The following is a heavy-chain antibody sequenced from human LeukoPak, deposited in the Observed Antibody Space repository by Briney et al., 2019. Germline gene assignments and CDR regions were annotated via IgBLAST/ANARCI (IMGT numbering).Heavy chain of an antibody. CDR3: ARDLDSSSWYYYYYMDV. CDR1: GGSISSYY. CDR2: IYTSGST. Sequence: SETLSLTCTVSGGSISSYYWSRIRQPAGKGLEWIGRIYTSGSTNYNPSLKSRVTMSVDTSKNQFSLKLSSVTAADTAVYYCARDLDSSSWYYYYYMDVWGKGTTVTVSS. V-gene: IGHV4-4*07. D-gene: IGHD6-13*01. J-gene: IGHJ6*03.